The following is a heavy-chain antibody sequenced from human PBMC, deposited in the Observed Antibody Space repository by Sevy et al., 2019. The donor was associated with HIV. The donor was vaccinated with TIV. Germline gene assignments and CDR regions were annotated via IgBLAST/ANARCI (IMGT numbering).Heavy chain of an antibody. Sequence: GGSLRLSCAASGFIFISYAMTWVRQAPGKGLEWVSAISGSAGSTYCADSVKGRFTISRDNSKDTLYLQMNSLRAEDTPVYYCATAKGAYYDRYYFDYWGQGALVTVSS. V-gene: IGHV3-23*01. CDR2: ISGSAGST. D-gene: IGHD3-22*01. CDR1: GFIFISYA. J-gene: IGHJ4*02. CDR3: ATAKGAYYDRYYFDY.